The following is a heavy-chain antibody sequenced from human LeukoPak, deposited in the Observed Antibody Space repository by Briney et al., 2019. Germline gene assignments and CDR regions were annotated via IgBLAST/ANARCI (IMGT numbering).Heavy chain of an antibody. J-gene: IGHJ6*02. D-gene: IGHD3-10*01. CDR3: GWFGEFPYYYYGMDV. CDR2: ISGSGGST. Sequence: GRSLRLSCAASGFTFDDYAMHWVRQAPGKGLEWVSAISGSGGSTYYADSVKGRFTISRDNSKNTLYLQMNSLRAEDTAVYYCGWFGEFPYYYYGMDVWGQGTTVTVSS. CDR1: GFTFDDYA. V-gene: IGHV3-23*01.